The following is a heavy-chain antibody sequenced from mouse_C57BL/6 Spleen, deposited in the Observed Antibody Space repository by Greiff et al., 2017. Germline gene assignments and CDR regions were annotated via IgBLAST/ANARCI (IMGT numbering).Heavy chain of an antibody. D-gene: IGHD1-1*01. CDR3: TRARLRDAMGY. CDR1: GFNIKDDY. V-gene: IGHV14-4*01. Sequence: EVQLQQSGAELVRPGASVKLSCTASGFNIKDDYMHWVKQRPEQGLEWIGWIDPENGDTEYASKFQGKATITADTSSNTAYLQLSSLTSEDTAVYYCTRARLRDAMGYWSQGTSVTVAS. CDR2: IDPENGDT. J-gene: IGHJ4*01.